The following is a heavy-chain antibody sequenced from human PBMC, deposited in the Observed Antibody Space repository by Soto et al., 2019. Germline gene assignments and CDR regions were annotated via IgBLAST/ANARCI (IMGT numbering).Heavy chain of an antibody. CDR3: ARDEGSSWYKPFEY. J-gene: IGHJ4*02. V-gene: IGHV3-33*01. D-gene: IGHD6-13*01. Sequence: QVQLVESGGGVVQPGTSLRLSCAASGFTFSSYGMHWVRQAPGKGLEWVAVIWYDGSNKYYADSVKGRFTISRDNSKNTLYLQMNSLRAEDTALYYCARDEGSSWYKPFEYWGQGTLVTVSS. CDR1: GFTFSSYG. CDR2: IWYDGSNK.